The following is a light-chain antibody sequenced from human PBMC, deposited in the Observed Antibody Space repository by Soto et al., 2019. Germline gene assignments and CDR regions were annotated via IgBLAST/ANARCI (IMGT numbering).Light chain of an antibody. CDR2: EVS. Sequence: QSVLTQAAAVSGCPGQSITISCTGTSSDIGAYNYVSWYLQHPGKAPKLMVFEVSNRPSGVSNRFSGSKSGNTASLTISGLQPEDEADYYCSSYTSISSYVFGTGTKVTVL. CDR1: SSDIGAYNY. V-gene: IGLV2-14*01. J-gene: IGLJ1*01. CDR3: SSYTSISSYV.